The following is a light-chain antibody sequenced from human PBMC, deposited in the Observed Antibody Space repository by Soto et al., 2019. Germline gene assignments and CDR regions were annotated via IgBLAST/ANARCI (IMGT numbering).Light chain of an antibody. V-gene: IGLV2-14*01. CDR2: DVS. J-gene: IGLJ1*01. Sequence: QSALTQPASVSGSPGQSITISCTGTRSDVGGYNYVSWYQQHPGKAPKLMIYDVSNRPSGVSNRFSGSKSGNTASLTISGLQAEDESDYYCSPYTSSSTYAFGTGTKVTVL. CDR1: RSDVGGYNY. CDR3: SPYTSSSTYA.